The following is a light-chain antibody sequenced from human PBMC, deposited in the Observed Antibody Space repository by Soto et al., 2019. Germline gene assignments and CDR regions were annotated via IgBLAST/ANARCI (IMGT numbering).Light chain of an antibody. CDR1: QSLLHSNGYNY. CDR2: SGS. Sequence: EIVMTQSPLSLPVTPGEPASISCRSSQSLLHSNGYNYLDWYLQKPGQSPQLLIYSGSNRASGVPDRFSGSGSGTDFTLKISRVEAEDVGTYYCMQAVQTHRNFGPGTKLEIK. V-gene: IGKV2-28*01. CDR3: MQAVQTHRN. J-gene: IGKJ2*01.